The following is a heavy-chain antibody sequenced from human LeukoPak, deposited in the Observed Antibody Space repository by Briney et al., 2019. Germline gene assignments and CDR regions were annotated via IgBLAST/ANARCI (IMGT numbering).Heavy chain of an antibody. CDR3: TRDSQDSYVYYMVV. CDR2: INQEGSVK. D-gene: IGHD3-10*02. Sequence: NPGGSLRLSCAVSGFTFSRYWMSWVRQAPGKGLEWVANINQEGSVKYYVDSVKGRFTISRDSAKNSLYLQMNSLRAEDTAVYSCTRDSQDSYVYYMVVWGKGTTVTVSS. V-gene: IGHV3-7*01. CDR1: GFTFSRYW. J-gene: IGHJ6*03.